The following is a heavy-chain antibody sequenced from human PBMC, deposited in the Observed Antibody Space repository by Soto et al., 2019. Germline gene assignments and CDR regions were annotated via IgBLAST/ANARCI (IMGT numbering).Heavy chain of an antibody. J-gene: IGHJ4*02. CDR3: AKVPSSSWTERYYFDY. V-gene: IGHV3-23*01. D-gene: IGHD6-13*01. CDR1: GFTFSSYA. Sequence: PGGSLRLSCAASGFTFSSYAMSWVRQAPGKGLEWVSAISGSGGSTYYADSVKGRFTISRDNSKNTLYLQMNSLRAEDTAVYYCAKVPSSSWTERYYFDYWGQGTLVTVSS. CDR2: ISGSGGST.